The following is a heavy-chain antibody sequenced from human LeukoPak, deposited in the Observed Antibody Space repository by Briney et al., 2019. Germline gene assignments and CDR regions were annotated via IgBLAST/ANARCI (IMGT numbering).Heavy chain of an antibody. D-gene: IGHD6-13*01. CDR2: TSYDGRNE. V-gene: IGHV3-30*04. CDR3: ARGGSSSWYQDY. Sequence: GRSLRLSCAASGFTFSTYAMHWVRQAPGKGLERVAVTSYDGRNEYYTDSVKGRFTISRDNSKNTLNLQMNSLRPEDTAVYYCARGGSSSWYQDYWGQGTLVTVSS. J-gene: IGHJ4*02. CDR1: GFTFSTYA.